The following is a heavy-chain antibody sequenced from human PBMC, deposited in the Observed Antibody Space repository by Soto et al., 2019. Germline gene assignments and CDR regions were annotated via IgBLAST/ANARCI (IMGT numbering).Heavy chain of an antibody. D-gene: IGHD2-15*01. Sequence: LEILSLSCAVAGDSIIGTHWWSWVRRPTGKGLEFIGETHHSRGTNYNPSLRSRVTMSLDKSKNQLALILYSVTAADTGVYYCARYSTASATYFFDYRGHGTLVTVSS. V-gene: IGHV4-4*02. CDR3: ARYSTASATYFFDY. CDR2: THHSRGT. CDR1: GDSIIGTHW. J-gene: IGHJ4*01.